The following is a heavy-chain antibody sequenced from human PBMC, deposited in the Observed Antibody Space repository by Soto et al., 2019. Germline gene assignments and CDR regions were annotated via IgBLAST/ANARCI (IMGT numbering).Heavy chain of an antibody. CDR2: IYRTGST. V-gene: IGHV4-4*02. Sequence: GPGPWKTSETLSLTCAVSGGSFTSNNWWTWVRQPPGQGLEWIGEIYRTGSTNYNPSLKSRVTISVDTSKNQFSLNLTSVTAADTAVYYCARAPMVLTRSYFDSWGQGTPVTVSS. D-gene: IGHD3-22*01. J-gene: IGHJ4*02. CDR1: GGSFTSNNW. CDR3: ARAPMVLTRSYFDS.